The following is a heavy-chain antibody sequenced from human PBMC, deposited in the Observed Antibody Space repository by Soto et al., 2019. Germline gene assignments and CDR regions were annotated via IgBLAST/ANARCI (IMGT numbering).Heavy chain of an antibody. CDR3: ARVSRGLYYFYYMDV. Sequence: QVQLQESGPGLVKPSETLSLTCTVSGGSISSYYWSWIRQPPGKGVEWIGYIYYSGSTNYNSSLKSRVTISLDTSKNQFSLKLSSVTAADTAVYYCARVSRGLYYFYYMDVWGKGTTVTVSS. CDR1: GGSISSYY. J-gene: IGHJ6*03. V-gene: IGHV4-59*08. CDR2: IYYSGST.